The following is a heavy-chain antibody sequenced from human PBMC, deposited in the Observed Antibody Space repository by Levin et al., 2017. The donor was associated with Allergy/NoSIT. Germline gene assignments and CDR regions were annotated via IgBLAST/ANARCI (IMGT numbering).Heavy chain of an antibody. Sequence: LSLTCAASGFTFSNAWMSWVRQAPGKGLEWVGRIKSKTDGGTTDYAAPVKGRFTVSRDDPKNTLYLHMNSLRTEDTAVYYCVTQGGEWELLRGLPFDFWGQGTLVTVSA. V-gene: IGHV3-15*01. CDR3: VTQGGEWELLRGLPFDF. D-gene: IGHD1-26*01. CDR1: GFTFSNAW. J-gene: IGHJ4*02. CDR2: IKSKTDGGTT.